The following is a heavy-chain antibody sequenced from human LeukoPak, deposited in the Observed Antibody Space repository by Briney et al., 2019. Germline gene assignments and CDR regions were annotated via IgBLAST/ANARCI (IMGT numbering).Heavy chain of an antibody. V-gene: IGHV4-59*08. Sequence: SETLSLTCTVSGGSISSYYWSWIRQPPGKGLEWIGYIYYSGSTNYNPSLKSRVTISVDTSKNQFSLKLSSVTAADTAVYYCARHAGYMITFDVYFDYWDQGTLVTVSS. CDR3: ARHAGYMITFDVYFDY. J-gene: IGHJ4*02. CDR1: GGSISSYY. D-gene: IGHD3-16*01. CDR2: IYYSGST.